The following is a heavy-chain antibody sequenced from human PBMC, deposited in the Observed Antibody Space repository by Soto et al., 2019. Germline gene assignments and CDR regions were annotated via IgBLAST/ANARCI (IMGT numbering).Heavy chain of an antibody. CDR3: ARASSTTGTTDWFDP. J-gene: IGHJ5*02. Sequence: SVKVSCKASGYTFTSYYMHWVRQAPGQGLEWMGRIIPILGIANYAQKFQGRVTITADKSTSTAYMELSSLRSEDTAVYYCARASSTTGTTDWFDPWGQGTLVTVSS. V-gene: IGHV1-69*04. CDR2: IIPILGIA. D-gene: IGHD1-1*01. CDR1: GYTFTSYY.